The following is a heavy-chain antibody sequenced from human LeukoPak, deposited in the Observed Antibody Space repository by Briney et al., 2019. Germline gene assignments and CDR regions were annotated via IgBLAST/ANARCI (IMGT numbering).Heavy chain of an antibody. CDR3: ARQHPQFTATAMVPLLFDY. CDR2: IYTSGST. V-gene: IGHV4-4*07. Sequence: PSETLSLTCTVSGGSISSYYWSWIRQPAGKGLEWIGRIYTSGSTNYNPSLKSRVTISVDTSKNQFSLKLSSVTAADTAVYYCARQHPQFTATAMVPLLFDYWGQGTLVTVSS. D-gene: IGHD5-18*01. J-gene: IGHJ4*02. CDR1: GGSISSYY.